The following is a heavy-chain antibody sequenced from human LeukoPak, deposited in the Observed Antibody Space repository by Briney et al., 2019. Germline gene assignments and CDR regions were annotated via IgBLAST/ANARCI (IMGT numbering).Heavy chain of an antibody. V-gene: IGHV4-39*07. D-gene: IGHD5-24*01. CDR2: IYYTGIT. CDR1: GGSISSGSYY. Sequence: PSETLSLTCAVSGGSISSGSYYWAWIRQHPGKGLEWIGSIYYTGITYYNPSLKSRVTISLDTSKDQFSLKLRSVTAADTAVYYCARDVWDGYNSPFDYWGQGILVTVSS. CDR3: ARDVWDGYNSPFDY. J-gene: IGHJ4*02.